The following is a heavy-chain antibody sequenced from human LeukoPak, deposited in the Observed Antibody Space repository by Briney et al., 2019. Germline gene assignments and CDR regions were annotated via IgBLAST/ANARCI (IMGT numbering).Heavy chain of an antibody. V-gene: IGHV4-34*01. CDR3: ARVEVDRAYYFDY. Sequence: SETLSLTCAVYGRSFSGYYWSWIRQPPGKGLEWIGEINHSGSTNYNPSLKSRVTISVDTSKNQFSLKLSSVTAADTAVYYCARVEVDRAYYFDYWGQGTLVTVSS. J-gene: IGHJ4*02. CDR2: INHSGST. CDR1: GRSFSGYY. D-gene: IGHD2-15*01.